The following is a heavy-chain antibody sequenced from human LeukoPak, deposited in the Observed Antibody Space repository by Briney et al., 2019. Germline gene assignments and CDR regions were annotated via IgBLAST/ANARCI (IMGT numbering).Heavy chain of an antibody. CDR1: GYSFTNYW. V-gene: IGHV5-51*01. D-gene: IGHD1-26*01. J-gene: IGHJ4*02. CDR2: IYPGDSDT. CDR3: ARHQGGSYSGDFFDS. Sequence: GESLKISCKGSGYSFTNYWIGRVRQMPGKGLEWMGIIYPGDSDTRYSPSFQGQVTISVDKSISTAYLQWSSLKASDTAMYYCARHQGGSYSGDFFDSWGQGTLVTVSS.